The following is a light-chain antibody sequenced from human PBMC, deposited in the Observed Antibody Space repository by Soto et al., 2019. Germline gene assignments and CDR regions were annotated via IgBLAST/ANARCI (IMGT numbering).Light chain of an antibody. J-gene: IGLJ1*01. CDR1: SSDVGGYNY. V-gene: IGLV2-8*01. CDR3: SSYGGYNNVV. Sequence: QSVLTQPPSASGSPGQSVTISCTGTSSDVGGYNYVSWFQQHPGKAPKLIIHELNQRPSGVPDRFSGSKSGNTASLTVSGLQAQDEVTYYCSSYGGYNNVVFGTGTKVTVL. CDR2: ELN.